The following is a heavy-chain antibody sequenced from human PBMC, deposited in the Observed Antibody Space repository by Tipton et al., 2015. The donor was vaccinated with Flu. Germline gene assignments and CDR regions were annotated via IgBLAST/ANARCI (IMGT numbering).Heavy chain of an antibody. V-gene: IGHV4-59*02. D-gene: IGHD3-10*01. CDR3: ARGGRYGSSVDY. J-gene: IGHJ4*02. Sequence: GLVKPSETLSLICSVSGGTVTNYYWSWIRQPPGKGPEWLGFVSSRGSPNYNPSLQSRVTISLYTSKNQFSLSLSSVTAADTALYYCARGGRYGSSVDYWGRGTLVAVSS. CDR1: GGTVTNYY. CDR2: VSSRGSP.